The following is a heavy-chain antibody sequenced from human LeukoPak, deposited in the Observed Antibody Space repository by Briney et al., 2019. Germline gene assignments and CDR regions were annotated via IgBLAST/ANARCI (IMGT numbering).Heavy chain of an antibody. J-gene: IGHJ4*02. CDR3: ARERAIASLRPYYFDY. Sequence: GGSLRLSCAASGFTFSDYYMSWIRQAPGKGLEWISYISSSGSTIYYADSVKGRFTISRDNARNSLYLQMNSLRAEDTAVSYCARERAIASLRPYYFDYWGQGTLVTVSS. CDR1: GFTFSDYY. V-gene: IGHV3-11*01. CDR2: ISSSGSTI. D-gene: IGHD6-6*01.